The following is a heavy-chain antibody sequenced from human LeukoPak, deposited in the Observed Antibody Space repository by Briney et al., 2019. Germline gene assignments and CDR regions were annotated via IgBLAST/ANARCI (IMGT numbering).Heavy chain of an antibody. J-gene: IGHJ4*02. CDR2: IWYDGSNK. D-gene: IGHD7-27*01. Sequence: PGGSLRLSCAASGFTFSSYGMHWVRQAPGKGLEWVAVIWYDGSNKYYADSVKGRFTISRDNSKNTQYLQMNSLRAEDTAVYYCAKDRKIGRLGIIDYWGQGTLVTVSS. V-gene: IGHV3-33*06. CDR1: GFTFSSYG. CDR3: AKDRKIGRLGIIDY.